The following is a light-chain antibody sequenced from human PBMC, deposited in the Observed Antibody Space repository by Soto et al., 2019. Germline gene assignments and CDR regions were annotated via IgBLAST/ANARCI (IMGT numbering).Light chain of an antibody. CDR3: HSYDKWPPGT. V-gene: IGKV3D-15*01. Sequence: VMTQFPSTLYASPGARVPLSCRASQSVSTNVAWYQQKPGEAPRLLIFDASARAVDIPGRFSGSVSGTEFTLTISSLQPEDFAVYFCHSYDKWPPGTFGQGTKVDIK. J-gene: IGKJ1*01. CDR2: DAS. CDR1: QSVSTN.